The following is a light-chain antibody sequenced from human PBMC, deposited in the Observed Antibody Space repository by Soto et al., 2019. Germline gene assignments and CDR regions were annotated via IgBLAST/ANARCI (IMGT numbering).Light chain of an antibody. J-gene: IGKJ4*01. CDR1: QSVSSN. Sequence: EIVMTQSPATLSVSPGERATLSCRASQSVSSNLAWYQQKPDQAPRLLIYGASTRATGIPARFSRSGSGTEFTLTISSLQSEDFAVYYCQQYNNWPLTFGGGTKVEIK. V-gene: IGKV3-15*01. CDR2: GAS. CDR3: QQYNNWPLT.